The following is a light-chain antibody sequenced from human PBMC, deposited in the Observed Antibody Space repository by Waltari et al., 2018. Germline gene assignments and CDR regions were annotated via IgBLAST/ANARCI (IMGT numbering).Light chain of an antibody. CDR3: QQRGHWLT. CDR1: QIVSSY. V-gene: IGKV3-11*01. CDR2: DAS. Sequence: EIVLTQSPATLSLSPGETATLSCGASQIVSSYLGWYQQKPGQAPRLLIYDASKRAAGIPAWCGSSGAGTDFTITISSLEAEDFADYYCQQRGHWLTFGGGTKVEIK. J-gene: IGKJ4*01.